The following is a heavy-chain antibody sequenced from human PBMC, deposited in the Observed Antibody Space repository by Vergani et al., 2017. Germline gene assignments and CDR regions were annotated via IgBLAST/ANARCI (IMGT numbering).Heavy chain of an antibody. CDR3: ARAYYDILTGYTHYFDY. CDR2: ISGSGGST. CDR1: GFTFSSYA. Sequence: EVQLVESGGGLVKPGGSLRLSCAASGFTFSSYAMSWVRQAPGKGLEWVSAISGSGGSTYYADSVKGRFTISRDNSKNTLYLQMNSLRAEDTAVYYCARAYYDILTGYTHYFDYWGQGTLVTVSS. D-gene: IGHD3-9*01. J-gene: IGHJ4*02. V-gene: IGHV3-23*04.